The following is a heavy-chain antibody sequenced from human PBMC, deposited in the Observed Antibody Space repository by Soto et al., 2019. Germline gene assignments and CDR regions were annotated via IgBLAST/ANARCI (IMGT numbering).Heavy chain of an antibody. Sequence: QVQLQESGPGLVKPSQTLSLTCSVSGASITSRGSYWTWIRQPPGKGLEWIGHISYSGNTFYNSSLQSRLTISVDTSKNQFSQKMTSVTAADTAVYFCARETMWPSGRYYYYHMDVWGQGTTVPVSS. J-gene: IGHJ6*02. D-gene: IGHD3-10*01. V-gene: IGHV4-30-4*01. CDR2: ISYSGNT. CDR1: GASITSRGSY. CDR3: ARETMWPSGRYYYYHMDV.